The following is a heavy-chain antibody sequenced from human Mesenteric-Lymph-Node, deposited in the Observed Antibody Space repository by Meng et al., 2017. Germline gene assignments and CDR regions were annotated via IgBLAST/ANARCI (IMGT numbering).Heavy chain of an antibody. CDR2: IYTSGST. V-gene: IGHV4-61*02. CDR1: GGSISSGSYY. CDR3: ARDEVVAETGYYYGMDV. Sequence: SETLSLTCTVSGGSISSGSYYWSWIRQPAGKGLEWIGRIYTSGSTNYNPSLKSRVTISVDTSKNQFSLKLSSVTAADTAVYYCARDEVVAETGYYYGMDVWGQGTTVTVSS. D-gene: IGHD2-15*01. J-gene: IGHJ6*02.